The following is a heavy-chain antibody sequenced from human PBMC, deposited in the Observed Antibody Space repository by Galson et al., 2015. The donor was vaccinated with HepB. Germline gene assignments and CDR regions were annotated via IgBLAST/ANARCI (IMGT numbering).Heavy chain of an antibody. CDR2: ISGSGGST. Sequence: LRLSCAASGFTFSSYAMSWVRQAPGKGLEWVSAISGSGGSTYYADSVKGRFTISRDNSKNTLYLQMNSLRAEDTAVYYCARGWLVQYYFDYWGQGTLVTVSS. CDR1: GFTFSSYA. CDR3: ARGWLVQYYFDY. D-gene: IGHD6-19*01. V-gene: IGHV3-23*01. J-gene: IGHJ4*02.